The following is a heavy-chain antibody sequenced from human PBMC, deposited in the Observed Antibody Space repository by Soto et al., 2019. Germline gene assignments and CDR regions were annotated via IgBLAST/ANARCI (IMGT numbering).Heavy chain of an antibody. CDR2: IYPGDSDT. V-gene: IGHV5-51*01. Sequence: PGESLKISCKGSGYSFTSYWIGWVRQMPGKGLEWMGIIYPGDSDTRYSPSFQGQVTISADKSISTAYLQWSSLKASDTAMYYCARHRLRYSSSRYYFDYWGQGTLVTVSS. CDR1: GYSFTSYW. CDR3: ARHRLRYSSSRYYFDY. J-gene: IGHJ4*02. D-gene: IGHD6-13*01.